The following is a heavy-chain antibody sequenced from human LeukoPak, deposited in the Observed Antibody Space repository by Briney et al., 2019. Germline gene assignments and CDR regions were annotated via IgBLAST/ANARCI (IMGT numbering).Heavy chain of an antibody. D-gene: IGHD2-2*01. Sequence: PSETLSLTCAVYGGSFSGYYWSWIRQPPGKGLEWIGEINHSGSTNYNPSLKSRVTISVDTSKNQFSLKLSSVTAADTAVYYCARGVVRYCSSTSCLYNWIDPWGQGTLVTVSS. CDR2: INHSGST. CDR1: GGSFSGYY. V-gene: IGHV4-34*01. J-gene: IGHJ5*02. CDR3: ARGVVRYCSSTSCLYNWIDP.